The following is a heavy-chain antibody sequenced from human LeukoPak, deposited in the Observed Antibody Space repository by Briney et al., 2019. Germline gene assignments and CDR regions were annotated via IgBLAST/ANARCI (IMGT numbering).Heavy chain of an antibody. D-gene: IGHD3-22*01. V-gene: IGHV3-48*01. J-gene: IGHJ6*03. CDR1: GFTFSSYS. CDR3: AGGSFYDSSGLPYYYYMDV. Sequence: GGSLRLSCAASGFTFSSYSMNWVRQAPGKGLEWVSYISSTSSTIYYADSVKGRFTISRDNAKNSLYLQMNSLRVEDTAMYYCAGGSFYDSSGLPYYYYMDVWGKGTTVTVSS. CDR2: ISSTSSTI.